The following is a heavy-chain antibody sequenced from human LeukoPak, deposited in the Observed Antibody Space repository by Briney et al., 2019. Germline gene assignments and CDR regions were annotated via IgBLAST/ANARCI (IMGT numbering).Heavy chain of an antibody. J-gene: IGHJ4*02. D-gene: IGHD2-2*01. V-gene: IGHV3-30-3*01. CDR2: ISYDGSTK. Sequence: PGGTLRLSCAASGFTFSSHAMHWVRDAPGKGLEWGTFISYDGSTKYYADSVQGRFNISRDNSKNALYLQMSRLRAEDTAVYYCASDRSTQHSLDYWGQGTLVTVPS. CDR3: ASDRSTQHSLDY. CDR1: GFTFSSHA.